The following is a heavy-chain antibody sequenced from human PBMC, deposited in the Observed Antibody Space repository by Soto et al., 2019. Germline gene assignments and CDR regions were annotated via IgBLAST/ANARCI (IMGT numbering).Heavy chain of an antibody. Sequence: QVQLVQSGAEVKKPGASVKVSCKASGYTFTSYYMHWVRQAPGQGLEWMGIINPSGGSTSYAQKFQGRVTMTRDTSTSTVYMELSSLRSEDTAVYYCARGGVSPDYGDYGEGDYWGQGTLVTVSS. J-gene: IGHJ4*02. CDR3: ARGGVSPDYGDYGEGDY. CDR1: GYTFTSYY. CDR2: INPSGGST. V-gene: IGHV1-46*01. D-gene: IGHD4-17*01.